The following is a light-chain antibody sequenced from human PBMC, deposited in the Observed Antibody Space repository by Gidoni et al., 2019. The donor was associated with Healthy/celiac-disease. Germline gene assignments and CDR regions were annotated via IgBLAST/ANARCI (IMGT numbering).Light chain of an antibody. CDR3: QSYDSSLSGSL. J-gene: IGLJ2*01. CDR2: GNS. V-gene: IGLV1-40*01. CDR1: SSNIGAGYD. Sequence: QSVLTQPPSVFGAPGQRVTISCTGSSSNIGAGYDVHWYQQLPGTAPKLLIYGNSNRPSGVPDRFSGSKSVTSASLAITGLQAEDEADYYCQSYDSSLSGSLFGGGTKLTVL.